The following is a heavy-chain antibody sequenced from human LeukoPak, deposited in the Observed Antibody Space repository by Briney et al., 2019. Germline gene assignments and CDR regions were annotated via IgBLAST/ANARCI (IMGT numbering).Heavy chain of an antibody. Sequence: ASVKVSCKASGYTFTSYAMHWVRQAPGQRLEWMGWINAGNGNTKYSQKFQGRVTITRDTSASTAYMELSSLRSDDTAVYYCARDSQWFGELGDAFDIWGQGTMVTVSS. J-gene: IGHJ3*02. CDR3: ARDSQWFGELGDAFDI. CDR1: GYTFTSYA. V-gene: IGHV1-3*01. D-gene: IGHD3-10*01. CDR2: INAGNGNT.